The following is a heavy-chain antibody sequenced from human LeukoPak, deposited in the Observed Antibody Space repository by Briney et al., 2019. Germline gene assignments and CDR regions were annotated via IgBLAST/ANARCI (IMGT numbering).Heavy chain of an antibody. CDR1: GFTFRSYT. V-gene: IGHV3-21*01. J-gene: IGHJ4*02. CDR2: ISSTNNYI. Sequence: GGSLRLSCAASGFTFRSYTMTWVGQAPGKGLGWVSSISSTNNYIYYADSVKGRLTISRDNAKNSLYLQMNGLGAEDTAVYYCARDYDSSGSFAYWGRGTLVAVSS. CDR3: ARDYDSSGSFAY. D-gene: IGHD3-22*01.